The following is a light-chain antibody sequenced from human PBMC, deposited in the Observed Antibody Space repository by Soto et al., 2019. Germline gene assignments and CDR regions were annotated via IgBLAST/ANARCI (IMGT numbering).Light chain of an antibody. CDR1: SSDVGSYNL. V-gene: IGLV2-23*01. CDR3: CSYAGSRHYV. Sequence: QSALTQPASVSGSPGQSITISCTGTSSDVGSYNLVSWYQQHPGKAPKFMIYEGTKRPSGVSNRFSGSKSGNTASLTISGLQAEHEADYYCCSYAGSRHYVFGTGTKVTVL. CDR2: EGT. J-gene: IGLJ1*01.